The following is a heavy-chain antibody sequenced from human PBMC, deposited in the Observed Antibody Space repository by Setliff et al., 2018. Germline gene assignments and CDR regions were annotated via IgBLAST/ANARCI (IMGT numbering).Heavy chain of an antibody. CDR2: INAGNGDT. CDR3: AREGVHTWSSTDYHYYMDV. Sequence: ASVKVSCKASGYTFTNYAIHWVRQAPGQRLEWMGWINAGNGDTKYSQDFQGRVTITRDTSASTAYMDLSSLTSEDTAVYYCAREGVHTWSSTDYHYYMDVWGRGTTVTVSS. J-gene: IGHJ6*03. V-gene: IGHV1-3*01. D-gene: IGHD2-21*01. CDR1: GYTFTNYA.